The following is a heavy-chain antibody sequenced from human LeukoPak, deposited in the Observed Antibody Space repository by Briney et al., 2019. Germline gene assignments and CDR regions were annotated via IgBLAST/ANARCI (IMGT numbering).Heavy chain of an antibody. CDR1: GYTFTSYY. D-gene: IGHD3-9*01. J-gene: IGHJ4*02. V-gene: IGHV1-46*01. CDR3: ARMEDDYDILTGYRY. CDR2: INPSGGST. Sequence: ASVKVSCKASGYTFTSYYMHWVRPAPGQGLEWMGIINPSGGSTSYAQKFQGRVTMTRDTSTSTVYMELSSLRSEDTAVYYCARMEDDYDILTGYRYWGQGTLVTVSS.